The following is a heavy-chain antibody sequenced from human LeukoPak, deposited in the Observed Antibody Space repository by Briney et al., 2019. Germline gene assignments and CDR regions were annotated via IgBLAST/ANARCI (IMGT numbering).Heavy chain of an antibody. D-gene: IGHD3-16*01. V-gene: IGHV3-30*18. CDR3: AKDRRMMSPHYGMDV. Sequence: GGSLRLSCAASGFTFTSYGKHWVRQAPGKGLEWVTYISYDGGYQYYADSVKGRFTISRNNSKNTVYLQLNSLTPEDTAVYYCAKDRRMMSPHYGMDVWGQGTTVTVSS. J-gene: IGHJ6*02. CDR1: GFTFTSYG. CDR2: ISYDGGYQ.